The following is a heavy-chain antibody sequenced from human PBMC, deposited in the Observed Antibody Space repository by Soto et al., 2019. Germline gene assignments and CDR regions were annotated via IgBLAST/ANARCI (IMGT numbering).Heavy chain of an antibody. D-gene: IGHD1-26*01. Sequence: SETLSLTCTVSGGSISSSYWSWIRQPPGKGLEWIAYAYYTGSTNYDPSLKSRVTISVDTSKNQFSLKLSSVTAADTAVYYCARSYYWAFDIWGQGTMVTVSS. V-gene: IGHV4-59*01. CDR2: AYYTGST. CDR3: ARSYYWAFDI. J-gene: IGHJ3*02. CDR1: GGSISSSY.